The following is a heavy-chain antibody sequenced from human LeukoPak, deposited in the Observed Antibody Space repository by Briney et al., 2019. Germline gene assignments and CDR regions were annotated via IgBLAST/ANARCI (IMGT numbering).Heavy chain of an antibody. CDR1: GFTFDDYG. D-gene: IGHD3-3*01. J-gene: IGHJ3*02. Sequence: PGGSLRLSCAASGFTFDDYGMSWVRQAPGKGLEWVSGINWNGGSTGYADSVKGRFTISRDNSKNTLYLQMNSLRAEDTAVYYCAKDLDDFWSGYVPNDAFDIWGQGTMVTVSS. CDR2: INWNGGST. CDR3: AKDLDDFWSGYVPNDAFDI. V-gene: IGHV3-20*04.